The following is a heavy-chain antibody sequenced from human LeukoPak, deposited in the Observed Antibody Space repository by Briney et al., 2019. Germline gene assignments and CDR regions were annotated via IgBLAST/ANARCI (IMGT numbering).Heavy chain of an antibody. CDR1: GFTFSSYG. J-gene: IGHJ3*02. V-gene: IGHV3-15*01. Sequence: GGSLRLSCAASGFTFSSYGMHWVRQAPGKGLEWVGRIKSKTDGGTTDYAASVKGRFTISRDDSKNTLYLQMNSLKTEDTAVYYCTRYDFWSGYWTGDAFDIWGQGTMVTVSS. CDR3: TRYDFWSGYWTGDAFDI. D-gene: IGHD3-3*01. CDR2: IKSKTDGGTT.